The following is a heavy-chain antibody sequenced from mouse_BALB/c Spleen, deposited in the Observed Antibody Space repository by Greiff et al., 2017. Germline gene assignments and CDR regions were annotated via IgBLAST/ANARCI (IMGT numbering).Heavy chain of an antibody. CDR3: TREENGYDGAY. V-gene: IGHV1S81*02. Sequence: QVQLQQSGAELVKPGASVKLSCKASGYTFTSYYMYWVKQRPGQGLEWIGEINPSNGGTNFNEKFKSKATLTVDKSSSTAYMQLSSLTSEDSAVYYCTREENGYDGAYWGQGTLVTVSA. CDR1: GYTFTSYY. D-gene: IGHD2-2*01. CDR2: INPSNGGT. J-gene: IGHJ3*01.